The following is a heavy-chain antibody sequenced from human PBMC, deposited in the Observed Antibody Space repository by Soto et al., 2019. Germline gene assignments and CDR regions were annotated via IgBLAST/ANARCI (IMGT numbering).Heavy chain of an antibody. CDR2: ISSDGSST. CDR3: ARVRYCSDNSCYSWFDY. D-gene: IGHD2-15*01. Sequence: TGGSLRLSCAASGFTLRSHWMHWVRPAPGKGVEWVSRISSDGSSTTYADSVKGRFTISRDNAENSLHLQMNSLRAEDTAVYYCARVRYCSDNSCYSWFDYWGQGTLVTVSS. V-gene: IGHV3-74*01. J-gene: IGHJ4*02. CDR1: GFTLRSHW.